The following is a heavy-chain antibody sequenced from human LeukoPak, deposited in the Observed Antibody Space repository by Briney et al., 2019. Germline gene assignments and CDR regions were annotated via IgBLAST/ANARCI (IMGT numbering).Heavy chain of an antibody. CDR3: AKGSYYDSSSSFYFDY. CDR1: GFTFSSYA. J-gene: IGHJ4*02. D-gene: IGHD3-22*01. V-gene: IGHV3-23*01. CDR2: ISGSGDNT. Sequence: GGSLRLSCAASGFTFSSYAMSWVRQAPGKGLEWVSGISGSGDNTYYADSVKGRFTISRDNSKNTLYVQVNSLGTEDTAAYYCAKGSYYDSSSSFYFDYWGQGTLVTVSS.